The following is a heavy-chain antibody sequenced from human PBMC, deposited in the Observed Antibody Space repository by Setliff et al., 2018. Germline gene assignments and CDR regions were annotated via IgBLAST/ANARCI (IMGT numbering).Heavy chain of an antibody. V-gene: IGHV4-34*01. CDR3: ARVPPKDSGSFYWDAFDI. J-gene: IGHJ3*02. Sequence: PSETLSLTCAVYGGSFSGYYWGWIRQPPGEGLEWIGEINHSGSTNYNPSLKSRVTISVDTSKNQFSLKLTSVTAADTAVYYCARVPPKDSGSFYWDAFDIWGQGTMVTVSS. D-gene: IGHD1-26*01. CDR2: INHSGST. CDR1: GGSFSGYY.